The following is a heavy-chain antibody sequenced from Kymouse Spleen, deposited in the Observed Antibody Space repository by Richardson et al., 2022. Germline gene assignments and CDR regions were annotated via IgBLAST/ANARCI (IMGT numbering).Heavy chain of an antibody. CDR3: AKDPITMVRGVKTNYFDY. D-gene: IGHD3-10*01. V-gene: IGHV3-23*04. CDR1: GFTFSSYA. CDR2: ISGSGGST. Sequence: EVQLVESGGGLVQPGGSLRLSCAASGFTFSSYAMSWVRQAPGKGLEWVSAISGSGGSTYYADSVKGRFTISRDNSKNTLYLQMNSLRAEDTAVYYCAKDPITMVRGVKTNYFDYWGQGTLVTVSS. J-gene: IGHJ4*02.